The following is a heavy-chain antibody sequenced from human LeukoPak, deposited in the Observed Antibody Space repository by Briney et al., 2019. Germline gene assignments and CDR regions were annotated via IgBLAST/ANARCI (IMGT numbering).Heavy chain of an antibody. CDR2: ISSSSSYI. CDR1: GFTFSNYD. J-gene: IGHJ4*02. Sequence: PGGSLRLSCAASGFTFSNYDMHWVRQAPGKGLEWVSAISSSSSYIYYADLIKGRFTISRDNAENSLYLQMNSLRAVDTAVYFCARGEEKATITALDSWGQGTLVTVSS. V-gene: IGHV3-21*01. CDR3: ARGEEKATITALDS. D-gene: IGHD5-24*01.